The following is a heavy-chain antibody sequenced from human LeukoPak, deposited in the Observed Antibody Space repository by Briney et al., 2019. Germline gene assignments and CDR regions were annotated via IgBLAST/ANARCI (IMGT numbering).Heavy chain of an antibody. CDR1: GYTFTGYY. J-gene: IGHJ6*02. CDR2: IIPIFGIA. Sequence: ASVKVSCKASGYTFTGYYMHWVRQAPGQGLEWMGRIIPIFGIANYAQKFQGRVTITADKSTSTAYTELSSLRSEDTAVYYCARDLRGSNYYDDYYYYGMDVWGQGTTVTVSS. D-gene: IGHD3-22*01. V-gene: IGHV1-69*04. CDR3: ARDLRGSNYYDDYYYYGMDV.